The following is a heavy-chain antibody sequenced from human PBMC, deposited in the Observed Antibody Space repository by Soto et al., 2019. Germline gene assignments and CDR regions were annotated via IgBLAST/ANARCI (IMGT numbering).Heavy chain of an antibody. D-gene: IGHD3-22*01. CDR1: VFTFSSYA. V-gene: IGHV3-23*01. CDR3: AKDPHIVVVTNYFDY. Sequence: GGSLRLSCAASVFTFSSYAMSWVRQAPGKGLEWVSAISGSGGSTYYADSVKGRFTISRDNSKNTLYLQMNSLRAEDTAVYYCAKDPHIVVVTNYFDYWGQGTLVTVSS. CDR2: ISGSGGST. J-gene: IGHJ4*02.